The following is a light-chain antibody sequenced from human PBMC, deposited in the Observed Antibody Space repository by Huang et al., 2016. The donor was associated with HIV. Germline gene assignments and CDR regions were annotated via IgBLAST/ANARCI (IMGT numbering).Light chain of an antibody. CDR3: QHYNNWPA. J-gene: IGKJ1*01. CDR1: QSVSRN. V-gene: IGKV3-15*01. Sequence: EIVMTQSPDTLSVSPGEGATLSCRASQSVSRNLAWYQQKPGQTPRLLIYGASTRATGIPARFSGRGSGTEFTLAISSLQSEDFAVYYCQHYNNWPAFGQGTKVEIK. CDR2: GAS.